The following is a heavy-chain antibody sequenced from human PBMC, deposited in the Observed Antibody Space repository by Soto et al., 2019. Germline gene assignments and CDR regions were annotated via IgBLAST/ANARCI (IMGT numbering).Heavy chain of an antibody. J-gene: IGHJ4*02. D-gene: IGHD3-10*01. CDR2: INAGNGNT. Sequence: QVQLVQSGAEVKKPGASVKVSCKASGYTFTSYSMHWVRQAPGQRLEWMGWINAGNGNTKYSQKFQSRVTITRDTSASTAYMELSSLRSEDTAVYYCARARGGVRGVIDYWGQGTLVTVSS. CDR3: ARARGGVRGVIDY. V-gene: IGHV1-3*01. CDR1: GYTFTSYS.